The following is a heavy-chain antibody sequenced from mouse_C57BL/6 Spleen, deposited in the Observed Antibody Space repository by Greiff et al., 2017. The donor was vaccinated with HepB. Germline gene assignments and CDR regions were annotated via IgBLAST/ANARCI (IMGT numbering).Heavy chain of an antibody. CDR2: ISSGSGTI. J-gene: IGHJ4*01. D-gene: IGHD2-1*01. CDR1: GFTFSDYG. V-gene: IGHV5-17*01. CDR3: ARTGNSLAMDY. Sequence: EVQLQESGGGLVKPGGSLKLSCAASGFTFSDYGMHWVRQAPEKGLEWVAYISSGSGTIYYADTVKGRFTISRDNAKNTLFLQMTSLLSEDTAMYYCARTGNSLAMDYWGQGTSVTVSS.